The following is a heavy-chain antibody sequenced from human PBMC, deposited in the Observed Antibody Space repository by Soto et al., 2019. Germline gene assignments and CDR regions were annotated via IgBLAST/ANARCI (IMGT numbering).Heavy chain of an antibody. CDR1: GGSISSSSYY. J-gene: IGHJ5*02. CDR3: AGGGEDYSNYGWFDP. D-gene: IGHD4-4*01. V-gene: IGHV4-39*01. CDR2: IYYSGST. Sequence: QLQLQESGPGLVKPSETLSLTCTVSGGSISSSSYYWGWIRQPPGKGLEWIGSIYYSGSTYYNPSLKGRVTISVDTSKNQFSLKLSSVTAAGTAVYYCAGGGEDYSNYGWFDPWGQGTLVTVSS.